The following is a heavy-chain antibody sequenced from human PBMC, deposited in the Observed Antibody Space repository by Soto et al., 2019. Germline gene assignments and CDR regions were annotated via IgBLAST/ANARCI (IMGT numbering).Heavy chain of an antibody. V-gene: IGHV3-21*01. Sequence: GGSLRLSCAASGFTFSSYSMNWVRQAPGKGLEWVSSISSSSSYIYYADSVKGRFTICRDNAKNSLYLQMNSMRAEDTAVYYCARDKGYSSGWYPIPFDYGGKGTLAPSPQ. CDR2: ISSSSSYI. D-gene: IGHD6-19*01. CDR3: ARDKGYSSGWYPIPFDY. J-gene: IGHJ4*02. CDR1: GFTFSSYS.